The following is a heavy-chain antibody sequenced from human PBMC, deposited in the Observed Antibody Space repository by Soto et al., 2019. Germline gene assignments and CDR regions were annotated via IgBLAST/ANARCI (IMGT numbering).Heavy chain of an antibody. CDR3: AKGTMVRGYYYYYMDV. J-gene: IGHJ6*03. D-gene: IGHD3-10*01. Sequence: GGSLRLSCAASGFTFSSYAMSWVRQAPGKGLEWVSAISGSGGSTYYADSVKGRFTSSRENSKNTLYLQMNSLRAEDTAVYYCAKGTMVRGYYYYYMDVWGKGTTVTVSS. CDR2: ISGSGGST. V-gene: IGHV3-23*01. CDR1: GFTFSSYA.